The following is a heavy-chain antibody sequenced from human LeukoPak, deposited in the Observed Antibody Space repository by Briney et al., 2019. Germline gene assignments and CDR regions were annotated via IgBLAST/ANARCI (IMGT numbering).Heavy chain of an antibody. V-gene: IGHV3-53*04. Sequence: GGSLRLSCAASGFTVSSNYMSWVRQAPGKGLEWVSVIYSGGSTYYADSVKGRFTISRHNSKNTLYLQMNSLRAEDTAVYYCARGHVGIRWLLGAFDIWGQGAMVTVSS. CDR3: ARGHVGIRWLLGAFDI. D-gene: IGHD3-22*01. CDR1: GFTVSSNY. CDR2: IYSGGST. J-gene: IGHJ3*02.